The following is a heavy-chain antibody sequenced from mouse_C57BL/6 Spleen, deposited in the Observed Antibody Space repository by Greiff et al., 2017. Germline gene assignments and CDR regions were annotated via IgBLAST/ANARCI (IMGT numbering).Heavy chain of an antibody. J-gene: IGHJ1*03. CDR2: INPSNGGT. CDR1: GYTFTSYW. Sequence: QVQLKESGTELVKPGASVKLSCKASGYTFTSYWMHWVKQRPGQGLEWIGNINPSNGGTNYNEKFKSKATLTVDKSSSTAYMQLSSLTSEDSAVYYCARCEDSSGYLGWYFDVWGTGTTVTVSS. D-gene: IGHD3-2*02. CDR3: ARCEDSSGYLGWYFDV. V-gene: IGHV1-53*01.